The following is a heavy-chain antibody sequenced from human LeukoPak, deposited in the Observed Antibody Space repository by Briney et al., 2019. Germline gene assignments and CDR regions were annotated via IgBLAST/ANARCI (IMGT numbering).Heavy chain of an antibody. Sequence: PSETLSLTCTVSGGSISSSSYYWGWIRQPPGKGLEWIGSIYYSGSTYYNPSLKSRVTISVDTSKNQFSLKLSSVTAADTAVYYCARVRFGELSRFDYWGQGTLVTVSS. V-gene: IGHV4-39*07. CDR3: ARVRFGELSRFDY. D-gene: IGHD3-10*01. J-gene: IGHJ4*02. CDR1: GGSISSSSYY. CDR2: IYYSGST.